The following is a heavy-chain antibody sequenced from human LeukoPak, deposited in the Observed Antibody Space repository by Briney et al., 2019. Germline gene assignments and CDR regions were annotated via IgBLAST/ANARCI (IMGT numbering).Heavy chain of an antibody. Sequence: PGGSLRLSCAASGFTVSASYMSWVRQAPEKGLEWVSVVYSGDDTYYADSAKGRFTISRDNSKNTLYLQMNGLRAEDTALYYCARESLVGAIDYWGQGTLVTVSS. J-gene: IGHJ4*02. V-gene: IGHV3-53*01. CDR2: VYSGDDT. CDR1: GFTVSASY. CDR3: ARESLVGAIDY. D-gene: IGHD1-26*01.